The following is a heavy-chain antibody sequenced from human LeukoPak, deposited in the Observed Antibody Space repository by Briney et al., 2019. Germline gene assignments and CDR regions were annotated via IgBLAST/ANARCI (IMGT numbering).Heavy chain of an antibody. CDR1: GGTFSSYA. J-gene: IGHJ6*03. D-gene: IGHD1-7*01. Sequence: SVKVSCKASGGTFSSYAISWVRQAPGQGLEWMGGIIPIFGTANYAQKFQGRVTITADESTSTAYMELSSRRSEDTAVYYCAREGSSKLRRPESNYYYYKDVWGRGTTVIVSS. CDR3: AREGSSKLRRPESNYYYYKDV. V-gene: IGHV1-69*01. CDR2: IIPIFGTA.